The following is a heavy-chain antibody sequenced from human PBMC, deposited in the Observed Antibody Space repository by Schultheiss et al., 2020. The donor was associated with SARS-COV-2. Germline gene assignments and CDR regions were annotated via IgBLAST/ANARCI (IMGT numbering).Heavy chain of an antibody. CDR2: INHSGST. Sequence: SETLSLTCAVYGGSFSGYYWSWIRQPPGKGLEWIGEINHSGSTYYNPSLKSRVTISVDKSKNQFSLKLSSVTAADTAVYYCARGANFWSGYYDRAEYFQHWGQGTLVTVSS. V-gene: IGHV4-34*01. CDR1: GGSFSGYY. CDR3: ARGANFWSGYYDRAEYFQH. D-gene: IGHD3-3*01. J-gene: IGHJ1*01.